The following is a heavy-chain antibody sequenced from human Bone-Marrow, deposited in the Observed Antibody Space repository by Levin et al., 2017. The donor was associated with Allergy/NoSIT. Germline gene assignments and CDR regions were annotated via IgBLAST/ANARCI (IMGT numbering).Heavy chain of an antibody. J-gene: IGHJ4*02. CDR1: GGSIGSSY. CDR2: IFRTGTA. Sequence: GSLRLSCNVSGGSIGSSYWMWIRQPPGKGLEWIGYIFRTGTANYNASLKSRVTMSVDTSKNQFSLNVKSVTAADTAVYYCARLLRGYGLYHVDYWGQGILVTVSS. D-gene: IGHD3-10*01. CDR3: ARLLRGYGLYHVDY. V-gene: IGHV4-59*12.